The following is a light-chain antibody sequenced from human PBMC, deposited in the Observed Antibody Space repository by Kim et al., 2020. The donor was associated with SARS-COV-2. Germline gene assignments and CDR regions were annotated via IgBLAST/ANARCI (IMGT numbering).Light chain of an antibody. V-gene: IGLV3-19*01. J-gene: IGLJ3*02. Sequence: ALGQTVRITCQGDSLRSYYASWYQQKPGQAPVLVIYGKNNRPSGTPDLFSGSSSGNTASLTITGAQAEDEADYYCNSRDSSGNHLVFGGGTQLTVL. CDR2: GKN. CDR1: SLRSYY. CDR3: NSRDSSGNHLV.